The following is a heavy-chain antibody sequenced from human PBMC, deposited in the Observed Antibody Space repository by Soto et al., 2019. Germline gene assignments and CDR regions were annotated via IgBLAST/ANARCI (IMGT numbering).Heavy chain of an antibody. J-gene: IGHJ4*02. CDR3: ATDRLTGDSSGYYPLLDY. Sequence: GASVKVSCKVSGYTLTELSMHWVRQAPGKGLEWMGGFDPEGGETIYAQKFQGRVTMTEDTSTDTAYMELSSLRSEDTAVYYCATDRLTGDSSGYYPLLDYWGQGTLVTVSS. V-gene: IGHV1-24*01. CDR2: FDPEGGET. D-gene: IGHD3-22*01. CDR1: GYTLTELS.